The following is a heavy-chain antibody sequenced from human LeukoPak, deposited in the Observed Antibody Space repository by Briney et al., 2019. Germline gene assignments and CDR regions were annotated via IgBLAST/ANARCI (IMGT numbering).Heavy chain of an antibody. CDR2: IYYSGST. J-gene: IGHJ4*02. CDR1: GGSISSNSYY. D-gene: IGHD3-3*01. V-gene: IGHV4-39*01. CDR3: ARGSDYDFWSGYLSPFDY. Sequence: PSETLSLTCTVSGGSISSNSYYWGWIRQPPGKGLEWIGSIYYSGSTYYSPSLKSRVTISVDTSKNQFSLKLSSVTAADTAVYYCARGSDYDFWSGYLSPFDYWGQGTLVTVSS.